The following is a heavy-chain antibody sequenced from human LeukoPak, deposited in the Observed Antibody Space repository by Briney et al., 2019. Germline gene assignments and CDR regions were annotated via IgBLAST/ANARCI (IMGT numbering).Heavy chain of an antibody. CDR3: ARDPGVVVPAAIRDYYMDV. CDR1: VYTFTGYY. CDR2: INPNSGGP. V-gene: IGHV1-2*02. Sequence: ASVNVSCKPSVYTFTGYYLLWVRQPPGQGLEWVGWINPNSGGPHYAQKFQGRVTMTRDTSISTAYMELSRLRSDDTAVYYCARDPGVVVPAAIRDYYMDVWGKGTTVTISS. D-gene: IGHD2-2*01. J-gene: IGHJ6*03.